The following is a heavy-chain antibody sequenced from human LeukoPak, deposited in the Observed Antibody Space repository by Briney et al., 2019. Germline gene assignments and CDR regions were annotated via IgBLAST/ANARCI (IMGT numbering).Heavy chain of an antibody. CDR3: AKDKSYFDY. CDR1: GFTFSSYP. CDR2: ISGSGGST. J-gene: IGHJ4*02. V-gene: IGHV3-23*01. Sequence: PGGSLRLSCAASGFTFSSYPMSWAPHAPGKGLEWVSAISGSGGSTYYADSVKGRFTISRDNSKNTLYLQMNSLRAEDTAVYYCAKDKSYFDYWGQGTLVTVSS.